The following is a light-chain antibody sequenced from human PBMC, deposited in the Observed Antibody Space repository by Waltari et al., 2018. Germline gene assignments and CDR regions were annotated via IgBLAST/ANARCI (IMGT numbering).Light chain of an antibody. CDR1: GSAVAWYNY. V-gene: IGLV2-14*01. Sequence: QSPLTQPAPVSGSHGQSIPISRAGTGSAVAWYNYSPWYQQHPGKAPQLMIYDVSKRPSGVSNRFSGSKSGNTASLTISGLQAEDEADYYCSSYTSSSTWVFGGGTKLTVL. J-gene: IGLJ3*02. CDR2: DVS. CDR3: SSYTSSSTWV.